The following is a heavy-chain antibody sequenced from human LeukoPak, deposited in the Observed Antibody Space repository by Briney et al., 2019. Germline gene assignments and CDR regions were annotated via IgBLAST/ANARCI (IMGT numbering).Heavy chain of an antibody. V-gene: IGHV3-11*01. D-gene: IGHD3-22*01. CDR1: GFTFSDYY. CDR3: ARPRYYDSSGFLGY. J-gene: IGHJ4*02. Sequence: GGSLRLSCAASGFTFSDYYMSWIRQAPGKGLEWVSYISSSGSSIYYADSVKGRFTISRDNAKNSLYLQMNSLRAEDTAVYYCARPRYYDSSGFLGYWGQGTLVTVSS. CDR2: ISSSGSSI.